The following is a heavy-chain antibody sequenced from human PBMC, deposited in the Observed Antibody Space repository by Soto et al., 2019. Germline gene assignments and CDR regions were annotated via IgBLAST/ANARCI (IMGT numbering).Heavy chain of an antibody. Sequence: PSETLSLTCTVSGGSISSYYWSWIRQPPGKGLEWIGYIYYSGSTNYNPSLKSRVTISVDTSKNQFSLKLSSVTAADTAVYYCARDHGYCSGGSCLMYNWFDPWGQGTLVTVSS. CDR3: ARDHGYCSGGSCLMYNWFDP. CDR1: GGSISSYY. V-gene: IGHV4-59*01. CDR2: IYYSGST. J-gene: IGHJ5*02. D-gene: IGHD2-15*01.